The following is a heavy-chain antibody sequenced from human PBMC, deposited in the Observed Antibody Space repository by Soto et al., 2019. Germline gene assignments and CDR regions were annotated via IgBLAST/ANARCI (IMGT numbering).Heavy chain of an antibody. CDR2: IYYSGST. CDR1: GGSISSSSYY. J-gene: IGHJ4*02. CDR3: AWAMYYGFWSGFDF. D-gene: IGHD3-3*01. Sequence: QLQLQESGPGLVKPSETRSLTCTVSGGSISSSSYYWGWIRQPPGKGLEWIGNIYYSGSTYYNPSIKSRVTLSVETSNNQCSLKLSSVAAADTAVYYCAWAMYYGFWSGFDFWGQGTLVTVSS. V-gene: IGHV4-39*01.